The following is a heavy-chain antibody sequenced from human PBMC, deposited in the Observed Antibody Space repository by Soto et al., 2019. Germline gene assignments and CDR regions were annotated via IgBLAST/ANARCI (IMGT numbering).Heavy chain of an antibody. J-gene: IGHJ2*01. V-gene: IGHV1-69*12. CDR3: ARGNHRWIQLWYFDL. Sequence: QVQLVQSGAEVKKPGSSVKVSCKASGGTFSNYPISWVRQAPGQGLEWMGGIITIFGTVNYAQKFQGRVTITADESTSTADIELSNLRSEDTAVYYCARGNHRWIQLWYFDLWGRGTPVTVSS. CDR2: IITIFGTV. D-gene: IGHD5-18*01. CDR1: GGTFSNYP.